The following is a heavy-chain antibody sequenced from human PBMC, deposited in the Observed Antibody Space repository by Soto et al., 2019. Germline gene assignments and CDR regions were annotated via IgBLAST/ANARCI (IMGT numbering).Heavy chain of an antibody. CDR3: ARGGVGASDY. Sequence: QVQLVQSGAEVKKPGSSVKVSCKASGGTFSSYTISWVRQAPGQGLEWVGRIIPILGIANYAQKFQGRVTITADKSTSTAYMELSSLRSEDTAVYYCARGGVGASDYWGQGTLVTVSS. CDR1: GGTFSSYT. V-gene: IGHV1-69*02. CDR2: IIPILGIA. J-gene: IGHJ4*02. D-gene: IGHD1-26*01.